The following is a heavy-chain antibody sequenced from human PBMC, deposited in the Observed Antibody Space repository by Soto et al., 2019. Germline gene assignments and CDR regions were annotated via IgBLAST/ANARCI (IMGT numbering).Heavy chain of an antibody. D-gene: IGHD2-2*01. J-gene: IGHJ5*02. CDR3: ARLYCSRSTCDSWVDP. CDR2: IDRRDSYT. Sequence: PWESLKISCTGFGYTFTTFWISWVRQMPGRGLEWMGRIDRRDSYTNYSPSFQGHVTISGDKSISTVYLQWASLKASDTAMYYCARLYCSRSTCDSWVDPWGQGTLVTVSS. V-gene: IGHV5-10-1*01. CDR1: GYTFTTFW.